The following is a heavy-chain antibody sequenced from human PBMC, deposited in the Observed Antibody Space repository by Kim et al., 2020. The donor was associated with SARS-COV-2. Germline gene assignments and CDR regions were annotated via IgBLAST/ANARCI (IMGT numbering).Heavy chain of an antibody. Sequence: GGSLRLSCAASGFTFYNQAMSWVRQAPGKGLEWVSTISGSGDDTYYADSVKGRFTISRDNSKSTLYLLMISLRAEDTAMYYCAGHYSAYDSDYWGQGTLVTVSS. J-gene: IGHJ4*02. CDR2: ISGSGDDT. V-gene: IGHV3-23*01. D-gene: IGHD5-12*01. CDR3: AGHYSAYDSDY. CDR1: GFTFYNQA.